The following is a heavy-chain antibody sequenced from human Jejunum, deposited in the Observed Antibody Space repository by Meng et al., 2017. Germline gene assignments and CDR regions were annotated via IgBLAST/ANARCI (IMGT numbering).Heavy chain of an antibody. V-gene: IGHV4-4*02. D-gene: IGHD1-14*01. J-gene: IGHJ4*02. CDR2: VWPSGAT. CDR1: GVSTTAPFY. Sequence: QVQVQESGPGLVRPSGTLSLPCTVSGVSTTAPFYWTWIRQAPGKGLEWIGEVWPSGATYYNPSLSSRITISIDTSNNQFSLEVAFLTAADTAVYYCARAIRERYFDSWGQGTLVTVSS. CDR3: ARAIRERYFDS.